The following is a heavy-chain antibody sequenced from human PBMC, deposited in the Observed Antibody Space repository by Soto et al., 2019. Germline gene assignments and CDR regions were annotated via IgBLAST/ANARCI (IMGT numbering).Heavy chain of an antibody. V-gene: IGHV2-5*01. Sequence: QITLKESGPTLVNPTQTLTLTCTFSGFSLSTSGVGVGWIRQPPGKALEWLALIYWNDDERNSPSLKSRLTSTNDPSKNQGVLTTTNMDPVHTGPYHCAHKSPVIYGLVTWGQGTLVTVSS. J-gene: IGHJ5*02. CDR2: IYWNDDE. D-gene: IGHD5-12*01. CDR3: AHKSPVIYGLVT. CDR1: GFSLSTSGVG.